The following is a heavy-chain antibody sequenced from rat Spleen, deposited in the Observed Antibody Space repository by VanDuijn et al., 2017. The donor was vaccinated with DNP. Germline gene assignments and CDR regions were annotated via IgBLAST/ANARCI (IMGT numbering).Heavy chain of an antibody. D-gene: IGHD1-6*01. CDR2: ISYDGGTT. CDR1: GFTFSDYY. CDR3: ARRNGYTLFDS. Sequence: EVQLVESGGGLVQPGGSLKLSCAASGFTFSDYYMAWVRQAPTKGLEWVAYISYDGGTTYYEDSVKGRFTISRDNAKGTLYLQMNSLRSEDMATYYCARRNGYTLFDSWGQGVMVTVSS. V-gene: IGHV5-22*01. J-gene: IGHJ2*01.